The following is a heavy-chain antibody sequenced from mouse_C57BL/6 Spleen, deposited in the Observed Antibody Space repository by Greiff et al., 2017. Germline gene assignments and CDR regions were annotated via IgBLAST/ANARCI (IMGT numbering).Heavy chain of an antibody. Sequence: VQLQQPGAELVRPGSSVKLSCKASGYTFTSYWMHWVKQRPIQGLEWIGNIDPSDSETHYNQKFKDKATLTVDKSSSTAYMQLSSLTSEDSAVYYCARGGVITTVPFAYWGQGTLVTGSA. CDR1: GYTFTSYW. CDR3: ARGGVITTVPFAY. D-gene: IGHD1-1*01. J-gene: IGHJ3*01. V-gene: IGHV1-52*01. CDR2: IDPSDSET.